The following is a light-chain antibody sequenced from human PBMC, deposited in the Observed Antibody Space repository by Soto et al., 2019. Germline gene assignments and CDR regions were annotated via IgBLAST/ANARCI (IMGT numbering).Light chain of an antibody. CDR3: QHYGRSLT. J-gene: IGKJ1*01. CDR2: GAS. CDR1: QSLSGNY. Sequence: EIVLTQSPDTLYLSPGERATLSCRASQSLSGNYVAWYQQKPGQGPRLLIYGASNRATGTPDRFVGSGSGTDVTLTVSRLEPEDFALYFCQHYGRSLTFGQGTKVEIK. V-gene: IGKV3-20*01.